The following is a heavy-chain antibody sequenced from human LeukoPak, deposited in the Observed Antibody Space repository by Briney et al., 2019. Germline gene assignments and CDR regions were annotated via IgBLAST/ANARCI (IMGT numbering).Heavy chain of an antibody. J-gene: IGHJ4*02. CDR3: ARGGRKYSSSSYDY. V-gene: IGHV4-61*01. CDR2: IYYSGST. Sequence: SQTLSLTCTVSGGSISRGSYYWSWIRQPPGKGLEWIGYIYYSGSTNYNPSLKSRVTMSVDTSKNQFSLKLSSVTAADTAVYYCARGGRKYSSSSYDYWGQGTLVTVSS. CDR1: GGSISRGSYY. D-gene: IGHD6-6*01.